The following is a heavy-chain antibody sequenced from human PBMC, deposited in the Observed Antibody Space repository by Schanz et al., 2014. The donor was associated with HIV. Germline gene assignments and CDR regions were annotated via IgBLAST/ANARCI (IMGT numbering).Heavy chain of an antibody. CDR2: ISSSSSFI. J-gene: IGHJ6*02. V-gene: IGHV3-21*01. CDR3: AKDRITGTTGVPYYYYGMDV. CDR1: GFSFSVYS. D-gene: IGHD1-7*01. Sequence: VQLVESGGGLVKPGGSLRLSCAASGFSFSVYSMNWVRQAPGKGLEWVSSISSSSSFIYYADSVKGRFTISRDNSKNTLYLQMNSLRAEDTAVYYCAKDRITGTTGVPYYYYGMDVWGQGTTVTVSS.